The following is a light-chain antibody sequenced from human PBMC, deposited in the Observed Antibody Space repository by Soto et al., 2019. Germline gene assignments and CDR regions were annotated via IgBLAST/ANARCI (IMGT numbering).Light chain of an antibody. CDR2: NIN. CDR1: SSNIGSNS. J-gene: IGLJ1*01. Sequence: SVLTQIHSVSGTPGQMVTISCSGGSSNIGSNSVHWYQQLPGSAPKLLIYNINERPSGVPDRFSGSKSGTSASLAISGLQSEEEADYYCAAYDDSLDGQVFGTGTKVTVL. V-gene: IGLV1-44*01. CDR3: AAYDDSLDGQV.